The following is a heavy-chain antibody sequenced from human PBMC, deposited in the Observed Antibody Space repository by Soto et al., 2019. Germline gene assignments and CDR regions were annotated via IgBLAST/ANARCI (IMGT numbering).Heavy chain of an antibody. J-gene: IGHJ6*03. CDR1: GGSISSYY. Sequence: SETLSLTCTVSGGSISSYYWSWIRQPPGKGLEWIGYIYYSGSTNYNPSLKSRVTISVDRSKNQFSLKLSSVTAADTAVYYCAWNVCSGGSCYGLGYYYYMDVWGKGTTVTVSS. D-gene: IGHD2-15*01. CDR3: AWNVCSGGSCYGLGYYYYMDV. CDR2: IYYSGST. V-gene: IGHV4-59*01.